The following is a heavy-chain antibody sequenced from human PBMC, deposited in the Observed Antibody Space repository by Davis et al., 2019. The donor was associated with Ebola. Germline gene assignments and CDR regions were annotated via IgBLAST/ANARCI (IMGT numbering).Heavy chain of an antibody. CDR3: TTDRDWGDAFDI. Sequence: GESLKISCEVSGFTFSGYWMSWVRQAPGKGLEWVAVISYDGSNKYYADSVKGRFTISRDNSKNTLYLQMNSLKTEDTAVYYCTTDRDWGDAFDIWGQGTMVTVSS. D-gene: IGHD3/OR15-3a*01. CDR1: GFTFSGYW. CDR2: ISYDGSNK. V-gene: IGHV3-30*03. J-gene: IGHJ3*02.